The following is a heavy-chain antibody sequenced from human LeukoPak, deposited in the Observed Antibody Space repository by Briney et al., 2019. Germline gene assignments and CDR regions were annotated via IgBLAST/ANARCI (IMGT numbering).Heavy chain of an antibody. V-gene: IGHV1-69*01. D-gene: IGHD3-10*01. J-gene: IGHJ6*03. CDR3: ARDPTMVRGVMSMDG. CDR2: IITIFGTA. CDR1: GGTFSSYA. Sequence: GSSVKVSCKASGGTFSSYAISWVRQAPGQGLEWMGGIITIFGTANYAQKFQGRVTITADESTSTAYMELSSLRSEDTAVYYCARDPTMVRGVMSMDGWGNGTTFTVSS.